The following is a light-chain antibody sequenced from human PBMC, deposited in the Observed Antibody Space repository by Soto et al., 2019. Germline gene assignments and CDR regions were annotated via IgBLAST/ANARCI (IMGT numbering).Light chain of an antibody. CDR3: QQYGSSPLT. Sequence: DIEMTQYPATLSVSHGERATLSCRASQSVRSNLAWYQQKPGQAPRLLIYGASSRATGIPDRFSGSGSGTDFTLTISRLEPEDFAVYYCQQYGSSPLTFGGGTKVDTK. CDR2: GAS. V-gene: IGKV3-20*01. J-gene: IGKJ4*01. CDR1: QSVRSN.